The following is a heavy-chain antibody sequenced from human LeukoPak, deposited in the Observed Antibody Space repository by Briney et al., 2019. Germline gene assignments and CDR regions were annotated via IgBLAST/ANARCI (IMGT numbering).Heavy chain of an antibody. CDR1: GFTFSGFW. D-gene: IGHD6-6*01. J-gene: IGHJ3*01. Sequence: PGGSLRLSCAVSGFTFSGFWMSWSRQAPGKGLEWVASINSDGSEGYYADVVKGRFTISRDNAKSSLYLQINSLRVEDTAVYYCARSSYSSSSSVWGQGTMVTVSS. CDR2: INSDGSEG. CDR3: ARSSYSSSSSV. V-gene: IGHV3-7*03.